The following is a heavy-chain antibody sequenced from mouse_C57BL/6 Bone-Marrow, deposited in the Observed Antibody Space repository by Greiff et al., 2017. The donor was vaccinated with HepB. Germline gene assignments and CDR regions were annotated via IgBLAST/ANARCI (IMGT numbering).Heavy chain of an antibody. J-gene: IGHJ2*01. D-gene: IGHD1-1*01. V-gene: IGHV1-54*01. CDR1: GYAFTNYL. CDR3: ARGGLLRYPDF. CDR2: INPGSGGT. Sequence: QVHVKQSGAELVRPGTSVKVSCKASGYAFTNYLIEWVKQRPGQGLEWIGVINPGSGGTNYNEKLKGKATLTADKSSSTAYMQLSSLTSEDSAVYFCARGGLLRYPDFWGQGTTLTVSA.